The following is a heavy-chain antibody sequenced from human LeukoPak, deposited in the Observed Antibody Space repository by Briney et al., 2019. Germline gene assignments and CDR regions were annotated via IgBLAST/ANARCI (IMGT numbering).Heavy chain of an antibody. CDR2: ISAYNGNT. J-gene: IGHJ4*02. V-gene: IGHV1-18*04. CDR3: ARDYDSSGYWVY. Sequence: ASVKVSCKASGYTFTSYYMHWVRQAPGQGLEWMGWISAYNGNTNYAQKLQGRVTMTTDTSTSTAYMELRSLRSDDTAVYYCARDYDSSGYWVYWGQGTLVTVSS. CDR1: GYTFTSYY. D-gene: IGHD3-22*01.